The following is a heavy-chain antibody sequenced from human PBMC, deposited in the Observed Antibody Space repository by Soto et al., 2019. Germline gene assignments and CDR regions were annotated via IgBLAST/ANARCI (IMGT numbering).Heavy chain of an antibody. CDR3: TASVYDTFLDY. CDR1: GFTFSGSA. J-gene: IGHJ4*02. CDR2: IRNKANNYAT. Sequence: GSLRLSSAASGFTFSGSAMHWVRQASGKGLEWVGRIRNKANNYATAYGASVKGRFTISRDESKNTAYLQMNSLKTEDTAVYYCTASVYDTFLDYWAQGSLVTVSS. V-gene: IGHV3-73*01. D-gene: IGHD5-12*01.